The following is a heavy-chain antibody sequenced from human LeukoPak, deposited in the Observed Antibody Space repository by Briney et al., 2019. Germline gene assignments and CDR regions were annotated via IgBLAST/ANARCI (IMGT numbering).Heavy chain of an antibody. J-gene: IGHJ4*02. D-gene: IGHD6-19*01. CDR3: AKSPGAYSSGWYTPVDY. CDR2: ISYDGSNK. Sequence: GRSLRLSCAASGFTFSSYGMHWVRQAPGKGLEWVAVISYDGSNKYYVDSVKGRFTISRDNSKNTLYLQMNSLRAEDTAVYYCAKSPGAYSSGWYTPVDYWGQGTLVTVSS. V-gene: IGHV3-30*18. CDR1: GFTFSSYG.